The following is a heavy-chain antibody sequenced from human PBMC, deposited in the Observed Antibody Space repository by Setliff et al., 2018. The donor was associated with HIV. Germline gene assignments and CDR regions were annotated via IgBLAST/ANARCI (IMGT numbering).Heavy chain of an antibody. D-gene: IGHD4-4*01. J-gene: IGHJ4*02. CDR2: VKQDGSDK. CDR3: ARFRLYHYSNKVDY. V-gene: IGHV3-7*01. CDR1: GFSFGSYW. Sequence: GGFLRLSCAASGFSFGSYWMSWVRQAPGKGLEWVANVKQDGSDKYYVDSVKGRFTISRDNAKNSLYLQMNSLRAEDTAVYYCARFRLYHYSNKVDYWGQGTLVTVSS.